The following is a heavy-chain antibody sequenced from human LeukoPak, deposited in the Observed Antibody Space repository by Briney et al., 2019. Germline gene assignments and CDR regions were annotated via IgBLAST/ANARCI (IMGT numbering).Heavy chain of an antibody. CDR3: AKDGDYSNYATGYFDY. V-gene: IGHV3-21*04. D-gene: IGHD4-11*01. CDR2: INGGSNYL. J-gene: IGHJ4*02. CDR1: GFTFSSYA. Sequence: PGGSLRLSCAAPGFTFSSYAMTWVRQAPGKGLEWVSSINGGSNYLYYADSVKGRFTISRDNAKSSLFLQMNSLRAEDTAVYYCAKDGDYSNYATGYFDYWGQGTLVTVSS.